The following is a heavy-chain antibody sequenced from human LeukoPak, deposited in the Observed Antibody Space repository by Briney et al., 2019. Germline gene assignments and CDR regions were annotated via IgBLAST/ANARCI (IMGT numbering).Heavy chain of an antibody. CDR2: ISPSSDHI. D-gene: IGHD6-19*01. Sequence: GGSLRLSCAVSRFSFSSFNMHWVRQAPGKGLEWVSYISPSSDHIYYADFVKGRFTISRDNAKNSVYLQMNSLRAEDTALYYCASPVEVAGRGGFWGQGTLVTVSS. J-gene: IGHJ4*02. CDR3: ASPVEVAGRGGF. CDR1: RFSFSSFN. V-gene: IGHV3-48*01.